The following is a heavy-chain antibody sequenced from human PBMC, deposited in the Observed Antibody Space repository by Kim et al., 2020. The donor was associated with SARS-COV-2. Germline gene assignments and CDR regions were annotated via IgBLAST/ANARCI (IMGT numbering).Heavy chain of an antibody. J-gene: IGHJ4*02. CDR1: GFTFTSFA. CDR3: AKGGGGRYYDY. Sequence: GGSLRLSCAASGFTFTSFAMSWVRQAPGKGLEWVSTFGVTGINTHYADSVKGRFTISRDTSKGTVYLQMNSLRAEDTAVYYCAKGGGGRYYDYWGQGTL. V-gene: IGHV3-23*01. CDR2: FGVTGINT. D-gene: IGHD1-26*01.